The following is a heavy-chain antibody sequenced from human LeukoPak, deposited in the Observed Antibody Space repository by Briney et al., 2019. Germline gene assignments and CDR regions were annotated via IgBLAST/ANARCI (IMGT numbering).Heavy chain of an antibody. CDR3: ARGRDGAYFDY. Sequence: PGGSLRLSCAASGFTFSSYGMHWVRQAPGKGLEWVAVIWYDGNNKYYADSVRGRFTISRDNSKNTVYLQMNSLRAEDTAVYYCARGRDGAYFDYWGQGTLVTVSS. V-gene: IGHV3-33*01. D-gene: IGHD5-24*01. CDR2: IWYDGNNK. CDR1: GFTFSSYG. J-gene: IGHJ4*02.